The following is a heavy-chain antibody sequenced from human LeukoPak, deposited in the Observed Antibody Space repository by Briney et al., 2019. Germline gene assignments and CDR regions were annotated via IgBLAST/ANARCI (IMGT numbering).Heavy chain of an antibody. D-gene: IGHD3-9*01. J-gene: IGHJ6*03. CDR3: ASLHYDILTGYRAYYMDV. CDR1: GGTFSSYA. Sequence: SVKVSCKASGGTFSSYAISWVRQAPGQGLEWMGRIIPIFGTANYAQKFQGRVTITTDESTSTAYMELSSLRSEDTAVYYCASLHYDILTGYRAYYMDVWGKGTTVTVSS. CDR2: IIPIFGTA. V-gene: IGHV1-69*05.